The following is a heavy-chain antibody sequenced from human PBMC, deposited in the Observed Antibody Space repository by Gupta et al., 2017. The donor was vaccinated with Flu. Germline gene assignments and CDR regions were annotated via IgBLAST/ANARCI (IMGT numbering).Heavy chain of an antibody. J-gene: IGHJ4*02. Sequence: EVQLLESGGGLVQPGGSLRLSCAASGFTFSSYAMSWVRQAPGKGLEWVSAISGSGGSTYYADAVKGRFTISRDNSKNTLYLQMNSLRAEDTAVYYCAKSSDYDILTLQDYWGQGTLVTVSS. D-gene: IGHD3-9*01. CDR2: ISGSGGST. CDR1: GFTFSSYA. V-gene: IGHV3-23*01. CDR3: AKSSDYDILTLQDY.